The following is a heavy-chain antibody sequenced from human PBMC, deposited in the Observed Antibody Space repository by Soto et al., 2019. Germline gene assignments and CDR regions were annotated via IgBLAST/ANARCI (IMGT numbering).Heavy chain of an antibody. CDR1: GGTFSSYA. D-gene: IGHD6-19*01. Sequence: VASVKVSCKASGGTFSSYAISWVRQAPGQGLEWMGGIIPIFGTANYAQKFQGRVTITADESTSTAYMELSSLRSEDTAVYYCAAKQWLVHWFDPWGQGTLVTVSS. V-gene: IGHV1-69*13. CDR3: AAKQWLVHWFDP. CDR2: IIPIFGTA. J-gene: IGHJ5*02.